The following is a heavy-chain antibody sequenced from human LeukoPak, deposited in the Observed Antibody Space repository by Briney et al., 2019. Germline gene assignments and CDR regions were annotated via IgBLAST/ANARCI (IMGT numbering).Heavy chain of an antibody. CDR3: ARERRCCSGDNCYSGLDY. V-gene: IGHV3-53*01. CDR2: IHSGGTT. D-gene: IGHD2-15*01. Sequence: PGGSLRLSCAVSGFTVSSNYMSWVRQAPGKGLEWVSLIHSGGTTDYADSVKDRFTISRDYSKNTVNLQINSLRAEDTAVYYCARERRCCSGDNCYSGLDYWGQGTLVTVSS. J-gene: IGHJ4*02. CDR1: GFTVSSNY.